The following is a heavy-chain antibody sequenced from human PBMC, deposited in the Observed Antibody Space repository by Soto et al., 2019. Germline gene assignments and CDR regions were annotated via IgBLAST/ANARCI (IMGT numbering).Heavy chain of an antibody. CDR3: ARGTGGRSGDAFAI. CDR1: GFTVSSNY. J-gene: IGHJ3*02. V-gene: IGHV3-53*01. D-gene: IGHD1-26*01. CDR2: IYSGGST. Sequence: EVQLVESGGGLIQPGGSLRLSCAASGFTVSSNYMSWVRQAPGKGLEWVSVIYSGGSTYYADSVKGRFTISRDNSKNTLYLQMNSLRAEDTAVYYCARGTGGRSGDAFAIWGQGTMVTVSS.